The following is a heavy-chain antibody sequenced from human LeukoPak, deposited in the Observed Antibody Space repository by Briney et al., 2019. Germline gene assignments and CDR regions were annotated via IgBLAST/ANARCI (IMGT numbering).Heavy chain of an antibody. Sequence: GGSLRLSCAASGFTFSSYAMSWVRQAPGKGLEWVSAISGSGGSTYYADSVKGRFTISRDNSKNTLYLQMNSLRAEDTAVYYCAKDLRGMVRGVIGLDYWGQGTLVTVSS. D-gene: IGHD3-10*01. CDR2: ISGSGGST. V-gene: IGHV3-23*01. J-gene: IGHJ4*02. CDR3: AKDLRGMVRGVIGLDY. CDR1: GFTFSSYA.